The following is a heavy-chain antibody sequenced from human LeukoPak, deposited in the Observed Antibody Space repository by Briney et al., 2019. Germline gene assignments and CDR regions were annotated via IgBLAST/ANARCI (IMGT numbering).Heavy chain of an antibody. V-gene: IGHV3-66*01. CDR1: GFTVSSNY. Sequence: GGSLRLSCAASGFTVSSNYMSWVRQAPGKGLEWVSVIYSGGSTHYADSVKGRFTISRDNSKNTLYLEMNSLRAEDTAVYYCARENPTSHYCMDVWGKGTTVTISS. D-gene: IGHD1-1*01. CDR2: IYSGGST. CDR3: ARENPTSHYCMDV. J-gene: IGHJ6*03.